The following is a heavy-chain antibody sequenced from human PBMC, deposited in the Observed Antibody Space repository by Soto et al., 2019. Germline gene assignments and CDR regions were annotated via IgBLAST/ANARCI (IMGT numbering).Heavy chain of an antibody. CDR3: DRGMTTVTTLDY. Sequence: SETLSLTCAVSGGSISSGGYSWSWIRQPPGKGLEWIGYIYHSGSTYYNPSLKSRVTISVDRSKNQFSLKLSSVTAADTAVYYCDRGMTTVTTLDYWSQGTLVTVSS. CDR2: IYHSGST. V-gene: IGHV4-30-2*01. J-gene: IGHJ4*02. D-gene: IGHD4-4*01. CDR1: GGSISSGGYS.